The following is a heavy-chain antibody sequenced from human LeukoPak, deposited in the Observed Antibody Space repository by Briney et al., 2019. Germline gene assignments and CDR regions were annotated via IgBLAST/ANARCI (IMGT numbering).Heavy chain of an antibody. CDR3: ARVFKWLGYFDY. V-gene: IGHV3-30*04. CDR2: ISYDGSNK. J-gene: IGHJ4*02. CDR1: GFTFSSYA. Sequence: GMSLRLSCAASGFTFSSYAMHWVRQAPGKGLEWVAVISYDGSNKYYADSVKGRFTISRDNSKNTLYLQMNSLRAEDTAVYYCARVFKWLGYFDYWGQGTLVTVSS. D-gene: IGHD6-19*01.